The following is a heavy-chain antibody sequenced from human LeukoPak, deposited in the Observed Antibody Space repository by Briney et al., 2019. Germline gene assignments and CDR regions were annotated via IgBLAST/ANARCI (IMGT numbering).Heavy chain of an antibody. V-gene: IGHV3-21*01. CDR1: GFTVSSYS. D-gene: IGHD2-8*02. CDR3: ARAWSRVDPFDM. J-gene: IGHJ3*02. Sequence: GGSLRLSCAASGFTVSSYSMNWVRQAPGKGLEWVSSISSSSSYIYYADSVKGRFTISRDNANNSLYLQMNSLRAEDTAVYYCARAWSRVDPFDMWGQGTMVTVSS. CDR2: ISSSSSYI.